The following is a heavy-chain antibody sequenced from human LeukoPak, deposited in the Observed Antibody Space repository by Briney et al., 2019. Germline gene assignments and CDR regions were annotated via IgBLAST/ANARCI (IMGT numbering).Heavy chain of an antibody. D-gene: IGHD3-10*01. V-gene: IGHV4-59*01. CDR2: IHYSGST. Sequence: SETLSLTCTVSGGSISSYYWSWVRQPPGKGLEWIGYIHYSGSTNYNPSLKSRVTISVDTSKNQFSLRLSSVTAADTAVYYCARVGDTMVRGIISWFDYWGQGTLVTVSS. CDR3: ARVGDTMVRGIISWFDY. CDR1: GGSISSYY. J-gene: IGHJ4*02.